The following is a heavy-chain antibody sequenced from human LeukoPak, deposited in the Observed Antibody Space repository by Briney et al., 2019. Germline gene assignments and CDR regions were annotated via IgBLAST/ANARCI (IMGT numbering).Heavy chain of an antibody. V-gene: IGHV3-23*03. Sequence: GGSLRLSCAASGFTFSSYAMSWVRQAPGKGLKWVSVIYSGGSTYYADSVEGRFTISRDNSKNTLYLQMNSLRAEDTAVYYCATLRGGWFFEYWAQGTLVTVSS. D-gene: IGHD6-19*01. CDR2: IYSGGST. CDR3: ATLRGGWFFEY. J-gene: IGHJ4*02. CDR1: GFTFSSYA.